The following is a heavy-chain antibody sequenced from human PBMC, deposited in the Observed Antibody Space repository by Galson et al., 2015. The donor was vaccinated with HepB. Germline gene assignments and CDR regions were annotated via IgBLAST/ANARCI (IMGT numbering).Heavy chain of an antibody. J-gene: IGHJ6*02. CDR3: ARDGSIGSTSYGMDV. CDR1: GFTFSSYI. V-gene: IGHV3-21*01. D-gene: IGHD2-2*01. CDR2: ISSSSTYI. Sequence: SLRLSCAASGFTFSSYIMNWVRQAPGEGLEWVSSISSSSTYIYYADSVKGRFTISRDNAKNSLFLQMNSLRAEDTAVYYCARDGSIGSTSYGMDVWGQGTTVTVSS.